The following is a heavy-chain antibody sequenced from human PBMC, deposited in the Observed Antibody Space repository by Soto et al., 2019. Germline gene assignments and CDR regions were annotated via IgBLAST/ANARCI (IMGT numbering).Heavy chain of an antibody. CDR1: GFTLSDYS. Sequence: GGSLRLSCAASGFTLSDYSMHWVRQAAGKGLEYVSAISYKGDTTYYADSVKGRFTISRDNSKNTLYLQMGSLRAEDMAVYYCARVSGLGQAAFDIWGQGTMVTVSS. CDR3: ARVSGLGQAAFDI. CDR2: ISYKGDTT. V-gene: IGHV3-64*02. D-gene: IGHD1-1*01. J-gene: IGHJ3*02.